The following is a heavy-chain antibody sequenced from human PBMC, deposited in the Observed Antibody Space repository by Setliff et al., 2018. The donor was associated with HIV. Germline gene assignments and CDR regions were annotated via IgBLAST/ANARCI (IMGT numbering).Heavy chain of an antibody. CDR3: AMSMTTYPVSRAFDI. J-gene: IGHJ3*02. CDR2: IIPMFVTA. D-gene: IGHD4-4*01. CDR1: GGTFSSYA. Sequence: SVKVSCKASGGTFSSYAISWVRQAPGQGLEWMGGIIPMFVTANYAQKFQGRVTITADESTSTAYMELSSLRSEDTAVYYCAMSMTTYPVSRAFDIWGQGTMVTVSS. V-gene: IGHV1-69*13.